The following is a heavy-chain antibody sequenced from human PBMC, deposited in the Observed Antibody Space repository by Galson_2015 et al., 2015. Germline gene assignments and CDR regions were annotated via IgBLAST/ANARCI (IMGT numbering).Heavy chain of an antibody. CDR1: GSSFSSYW. CDR3: ARDLWANYSYHGMDV. J-gene: IGHJ6*02. V-gene: IGHV3-74*01. CDR2: INNDGSGT. D-gene: IGHD1-26*01. Sequence: SLRLSCAASGSSFSSYWMHWVRQVPGKALVWVSHINNDGSGTGYADSVKGRFTISRDNAKNTLYLQMNSLRSEDTAVYYCARDLWANYSYHGMDVWGQGTTVTVSS.